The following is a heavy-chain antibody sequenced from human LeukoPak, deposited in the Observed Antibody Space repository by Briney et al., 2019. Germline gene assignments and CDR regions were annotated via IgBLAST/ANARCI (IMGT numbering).Heavy chain of an antibody. J-gene: IGHJ3*02. D-gene: IGHD2-2*01. Sequence: GGSLRLSCAASGFTFSSYWMSWVRQAPGKGLEWVANIKQDGSEKYYVDSLKGRFTISRDNAKNSLYVQMNSLGAEDTAVYYCARRQCSSISCYYAFDIWGQGTMVTVSS. V-gene: IGHV3-7*01. CDR3: ARRQCSSISCYYAFDI. CDR2: IKQDGSEK. CDR1: GFTFSSYW.